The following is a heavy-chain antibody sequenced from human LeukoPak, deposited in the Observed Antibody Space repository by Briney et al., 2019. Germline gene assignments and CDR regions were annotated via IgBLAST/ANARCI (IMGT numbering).Heavy chain of an antibody. Sequence: ASVKVSCKASGYTFTNYGISWVRQAPGQGPEWMGWITPYNGDTKYAQKFQGRVTMTTDTPTSTVYTELRSLRSDDTAVFYCARERGGIGFKGDYWGQGTLVTVSS. CDR1: GYTFTNYG. CDR3: ARERGGIGFKGDY. J-gene: IGHJ4*02. CDR2: ITPYNGDT. V-gene: IGHV1-18*01. D-gene: IGHD3-16*01.